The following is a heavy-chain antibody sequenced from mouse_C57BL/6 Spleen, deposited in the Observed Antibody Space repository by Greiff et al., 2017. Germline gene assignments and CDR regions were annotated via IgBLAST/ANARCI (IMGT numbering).Heavy chain of an antibody. J-gene: IGHJ4*01. D-gene: IGHD2-4*01. CDR1: GYTFTSYW. V-gene: IGHV1-72*01. Sequence: VQLQQPGAELVKPGASVKLSCKASGYTFTSYWMHWVKQRPGRGLEWIGRIDTDSGGTKYDETVKSRATLTVDKPSSTAYMQLSSLTSEDSVVYEGARLYYDYNYAMDYWGQGTSVTVSS. CDR2: IDTDSGGT. CDR3: ARLYYDYNYAMDY.